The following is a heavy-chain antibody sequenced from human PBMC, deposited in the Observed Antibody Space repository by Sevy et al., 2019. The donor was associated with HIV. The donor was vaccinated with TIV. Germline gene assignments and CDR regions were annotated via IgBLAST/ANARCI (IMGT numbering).Heavy chain of an antibody. CDR3: AKSRTAKYYFDY. D-gene: IGHD4-17*01. CDR1: GFTFSDYY. CDR2: ISSSGSTI. V-gene: IGHV3-11*01. J-gene: IGHJ4*02. Sequence: GESLKISCAASGFTFSDYYMSWIRQAPGKGLEWVSYISSSGSTIYYPDSVKGRFTVSRDNVKNSLYLQMNSLRADDTAVYYCAKSRTAKYYFDYWGQGTLVTVSS.